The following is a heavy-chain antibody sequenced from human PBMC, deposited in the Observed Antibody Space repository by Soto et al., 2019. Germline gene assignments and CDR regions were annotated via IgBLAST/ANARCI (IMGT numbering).Heavy chain of an antibody. CDR3: ARLGHADGFDI. CDR1: GYRFTTYW. Sequence: GESLKISCKGSGYRFTTYWIGWVRQMPGKGLEWMGRIDPSDSYTNYSPSFQGHVTISADKSISTAYLQWSSLKASDTAIYYCARLGHADGFDIWGQGTMVTVSS. CDR2: IDPSDSYT. J-gene: IGHJ3*02. V-gene: IGHV5-10-1*01.